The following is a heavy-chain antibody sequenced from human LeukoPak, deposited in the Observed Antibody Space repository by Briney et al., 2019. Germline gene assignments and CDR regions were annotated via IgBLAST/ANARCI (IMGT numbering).Heavy chain of an antibody. CDR2: VYYSGSP. Sequence: PSETLSLTCTVSGGSISSYFWSWIRQPPGMGLEWIGYVYYSGSPNYNPSLKSRVTISVDTSKNQFSLKVTSVTAADTAVYYCVRGRLITMVRGVIPFDYWGQGTLVTVSS. V-gene: IGHV4-59*12. CDR3: VRGRLITMVRGVIPFDY. J-gene: IGHJ4*02. D-gene: IGHD3-10*01. CDR1: GGSISSYF.